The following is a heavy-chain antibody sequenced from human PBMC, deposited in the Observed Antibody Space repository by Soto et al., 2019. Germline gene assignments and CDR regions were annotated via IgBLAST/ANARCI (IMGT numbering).Heavy chain of an antibody. CDR1: GFTFSSYA. CDR3: ARGHGYYYYYYYGRDV. Sequence: GGSLRLSCAASGFTFSSYAMHWVRQAPGKGLEWVAVISYDGSNKYYADSVKGRFTISRDNSKNTLYLQMNSLRAEDTAVYYCARGHGYYYYYYYGRDVWGQGTTVTVSS. CDR2: ISYDGSNK. V-gene: IGHV3-30-3*01. J-gene: IGHJ6*02. D-gene: IGHD3-22*01.